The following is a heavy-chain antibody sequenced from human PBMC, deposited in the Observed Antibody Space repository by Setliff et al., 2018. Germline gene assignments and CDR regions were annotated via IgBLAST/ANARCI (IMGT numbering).Heavy chain of an antibody. CDR2: INQDGTGK. J-gene: IGHJ5*02. Sequence: GGSLRLSCAASGFSFSSFWMAWVRQSPGRGLEWVANINQDGTGKYYVDSVKGRFTISRDNAKNSLSLQMDGLRAEDTSVYYCVPGRGSWGQGALVTVSS. V-gene: IGHV3-7*01. D-gene: IGHD6-25*01. CDR1: GFSFSSFW. CDR3: VPGRGS.